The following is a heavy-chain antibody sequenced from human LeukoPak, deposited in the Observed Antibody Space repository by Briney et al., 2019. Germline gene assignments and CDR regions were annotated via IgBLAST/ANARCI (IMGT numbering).Heavy chain of an antibody. J-gene: IGHJ4*02. CDR2: IIPIFGTA. Sequence: GASVKVSCKASGGTFSSYAISWVRQAPGQGLGWMGGIIPIFGTANYAQKFQGRVTITADESTSTAYMELSSLRSEDTAVYYCARDSSGYYYRTGFDYWGQGTLVTVSS. CDR1: GGTFSSYA. V-gene: IGHV1-69*01. CDR3: ARDSSGYYYRTGFDY. D-gene: IGHD3-22*01.